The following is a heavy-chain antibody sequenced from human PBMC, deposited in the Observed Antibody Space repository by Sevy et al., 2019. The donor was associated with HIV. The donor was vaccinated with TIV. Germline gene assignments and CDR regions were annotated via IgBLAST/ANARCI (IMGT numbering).Heavy chain of an antibody. CDR2: IGAYNGNT. D-gene: IGHD3-10*01. CDR1: GYTFSSYG. Sequence: ASVKVSFKASGYTFSSYGISWVRQAPGQGLEWMGWIGAYNGNTKCAQNLQDRVTMTTDTSTSTAYMELRSLRSDDTAVYFCATLSTVRGEFNWFDPWGQGTRVTVSS. CDR3: ATLSTVRGEFNWFDP. V-gene: IGHV1-18*01. J-gene: IGHJ5*02.